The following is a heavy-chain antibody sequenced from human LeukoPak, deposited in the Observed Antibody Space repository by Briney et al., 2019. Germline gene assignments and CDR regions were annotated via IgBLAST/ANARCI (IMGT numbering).Heavy chain of an antibody. CDR2: SRNKANSYTT. Sequence: PGGSLRLSCAASGLTFSDHYMDWVRQAPGKGLQWVGRSRNKANSYTTEYAASVKGRFTISRDDSKNSLYLQMNSLKTEDTAVYYCASSYSSGWHWGQGTLVTVSS. V-gene: IGHV3-72*01. D-gene: IGHD6-19*01. CDR1: GLTFSDHY. J-gene: IGHJ4*02. CDR3: ASSYSSGWH.